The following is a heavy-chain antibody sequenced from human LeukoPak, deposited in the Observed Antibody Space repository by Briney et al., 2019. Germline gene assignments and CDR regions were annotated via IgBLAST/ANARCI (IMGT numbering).Heavy chain of an antibody. D-gene: IGHD1-1*01. Sequence: ASVKVSCKGSGYTFTGYYMHWVRQAPGQGLEWMGWINPNSGGTNYAQKFQGRVTMTRDTSISTAYMELSRLRSDDTAVYYCASTTGTTQSDAFDIWGQGTMVTVSS. CDR3: ASTTGTTQSDAFDI. J-gene: IGHJ3*02. CDR2: INPNSGGT. CDR1: GYTFTGYY. V-gene: IGHV1-2*02.